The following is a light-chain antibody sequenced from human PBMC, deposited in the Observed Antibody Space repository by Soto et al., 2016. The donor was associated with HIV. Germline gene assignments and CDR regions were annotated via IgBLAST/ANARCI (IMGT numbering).Light chain of an antibody. CDR2: EAS. J-gene: IGKJ4*01. CDR1: ESVYPS. CDR3: QQYHNYPLT. Sequence: ITCRASESVYPSLAWYQQKPGKAPKSLIYEASTLQSGVPSRFSGSGSGADFTLTISSLQPEDFATYYCQQYHNYPLTFGGGTKVDI. V-gene: IGKV1D-16*01.